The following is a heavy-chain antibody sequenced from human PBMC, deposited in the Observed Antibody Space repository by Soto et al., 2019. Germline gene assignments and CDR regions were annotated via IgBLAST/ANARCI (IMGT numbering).Heavy chain of an antibody. Sequence: ASVNVSCKASGYTFTSYDINWVRQATGQGLEWMGWMNPNSGNTGYAQKFQGRVTMTRNTSISTAYMELSSLRSEDTAVYYCARGVGIAVAGRVFDYWGQGTLVTVSS. D-gene: IGHD6-19*01. V-gene: IGHV1-8*01. CDR2: MNPNSGNT. CDR3: ARGVGIAVAGRVFDY. CDR1: GYTFTSYD. J-gene: IGHJ4*02.